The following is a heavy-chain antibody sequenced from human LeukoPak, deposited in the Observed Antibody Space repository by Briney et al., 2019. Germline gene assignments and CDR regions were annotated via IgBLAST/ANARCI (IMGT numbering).Heavy chain of an antibody. CDR2: INHSGST. Sequence: SETLSLTCAVYGGSFSGYYWRWVRQPPGKGLEWIGEINHSGSTNYNTSLKSRVTISVDTSKNQFSLKLSSVTAADTAVYYCAILKVSVSLDYWGQGTLVTVSS. V-gene: IGHV4-34*01. CDR3: AILKVSVSLDY. D-gene: IGHD5/OR15-5a*01. CDR1: GGSFSGYY. J-gene: IGHJ4*02.